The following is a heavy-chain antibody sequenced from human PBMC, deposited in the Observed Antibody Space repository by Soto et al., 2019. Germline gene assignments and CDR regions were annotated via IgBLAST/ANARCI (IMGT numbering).Heavy chain of an antibody. D-gene: IGHD3-9*01. V-gene: IGHV4-39*01. CDR1: GGSISSSSYY. J-gene: IGHJ4*02. CDR2: IYYSGST. Sequence: QLQLQESGPGLVKPSETLSLTCTVSGGSISSSSYYWGWSRQPPGKGLEWIGSIYYSGSTYYHPSLKSRVTISVDTSKNQFSLKLSSVTAADTAVYYCARWGSTYYDILTGYAFDYWGQGTLVTVSS. CDR3: ARWGSTYYDILTGYAFDY.